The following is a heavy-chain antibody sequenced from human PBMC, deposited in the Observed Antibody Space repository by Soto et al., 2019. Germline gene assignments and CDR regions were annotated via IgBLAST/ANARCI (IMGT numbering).Heavy chain of an antibody. CDR1: GFTFSSYG. D-gene: IGHD2-15*01. CDR2: ISSSSSYI. J-gene: IGHJ4*02. V-gene: IGHV3-21*01. Sequence: EVQLVESGGGLVKPGGSLRLSCAASGFTFSSYGMNWVRQAPGKGLEWVSSISSSSSYIYYADSVKGRFTIPRDNAKNSLYLQMNSLRAEDTAVYYCARRRGYCSGGSCQKDDYWGQGTLVTVSS. CDR3: ARRRGYCSGGSCQKDDY.